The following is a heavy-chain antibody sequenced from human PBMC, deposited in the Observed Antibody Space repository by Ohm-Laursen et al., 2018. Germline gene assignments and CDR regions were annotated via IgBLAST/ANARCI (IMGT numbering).Heavy chain of an antibody. V-gene: IGHV2-70*11. CDR1: GFSLSTSGMC. Sequence: PTQTLTLTCTFSGFSLSTSGMCVSWIRQPPGKALEWLARIDWDDDKYYSTSLKTRLTISKDTSKNQVVLTMTNMDPADTATYYCAQIPFPYSSSSLQRDYWGQGTLVTVSS. CDR2: IDWDDDK. CDR3: AQIPFPYSSSSLQRDY. D-gene: IGHD6-6*01. J-gene: IGHJ4*02.